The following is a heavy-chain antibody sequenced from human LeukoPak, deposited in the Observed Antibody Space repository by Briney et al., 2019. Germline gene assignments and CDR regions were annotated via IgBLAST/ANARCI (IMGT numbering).Heavy chain of an antibody. J-gene: IGHJ6*02. Sequence: ASVKVSCKASGYTFTGYYMHWVRQAPGQGLEWMGWVNAKSGGTNSAQKFQGRVTMTRDTSISTAYMELSRLRSDDTAVYYCARVPSQPAAMFYYYGMDVWGQGTTVTVSS. CDR3: ARVPSQPAAMFYYYGMDV. CDR1: GYTFTGYY. D-gene: IGHD2-2*01. V-gene: IGHV1-2*02. CDR2: VNAKSGGT.